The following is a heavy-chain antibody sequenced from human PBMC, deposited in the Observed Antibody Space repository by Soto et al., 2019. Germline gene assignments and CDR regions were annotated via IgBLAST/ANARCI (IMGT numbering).Heavy chain of an antibody. CDR2: IVVGSGNT. V-gene: IGHV1-58*01. D-gene: IGHD6-19*01. CDR1: GFTFTSSA. J-gene: IGHJ4*02. CDR3: ARASSVAGTLGGY. Sequence: SVKVSCKASGFTFTSSAVQWVRQARGQRLEWIGWIVVGSGNTNYAQKLQERVTITRDMSTSTAYMELSSLRSEDTAVYYCARASSVAGTLGGYWGQGTLVTVSS.